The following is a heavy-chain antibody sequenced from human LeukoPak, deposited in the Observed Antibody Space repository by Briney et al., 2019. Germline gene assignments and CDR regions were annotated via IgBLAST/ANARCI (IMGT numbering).Heavy chain of an antibody. V-gene: IGHV3-23*01. D-gene: IGHD2-8*02. CDR2: IRIGGGGT. J-gene: IGHJ5*02. CDR3: ARCMVLSQGWCNWFDP. CDR1: GFDLTTYA. Sequence: PRGSLTLSCAASGFDLTTYAMTWVRQAPAKGLEWVSSIRIGGGGTYYADSVKGRFTISRDNSENTLHLQMNNLRVEDTARYFCARCMVLSQGWCNWFDPWGEGTLVTVSS.